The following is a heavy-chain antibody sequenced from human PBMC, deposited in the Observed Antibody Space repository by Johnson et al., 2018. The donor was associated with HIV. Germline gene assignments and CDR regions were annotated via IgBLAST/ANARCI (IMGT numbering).Heavy chain of an antibody. CDR3: AKDLLTLDAFDI. V-gene: IGHV3-64*01. Sequence: VQLVESGGGLVQPGGSLRLSCAASGFTFSNYAMHWVRQAPGKGLDYVSGISTNGGSTYYANSVKGRFTISRDNSKNTLYLQMNSLRAEDTAVYYCAKDLLTLDAFDIWGQGTMVTVSS. CDR2: ISTNGGST. J-gene: IGHJ3*02. CDR1: GFTFSNYA.